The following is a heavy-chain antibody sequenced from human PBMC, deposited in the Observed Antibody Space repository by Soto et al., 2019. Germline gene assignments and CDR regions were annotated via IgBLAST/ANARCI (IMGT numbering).Heavy chain of an antibody. Sequence: QVQLVQSGAEVKKPGSSVKVYCKAPGGNFNSNGIRWVRQAPGQGLELMGGIIPTFGTTNYAHKFRGRVTITADESTGTAYMELCSLRSDDTAVYYCAGASDSTWYNWLDPWGQGTLVTVSS. CDR3: AGASDSTWYNWLDP. CDR1: GGNFNSNG. J-gene: IGHJ5*02. D-gene: IGHD5-18*01. V-gene: IGHV1-69*01. CDR2: IIPTFGTT.